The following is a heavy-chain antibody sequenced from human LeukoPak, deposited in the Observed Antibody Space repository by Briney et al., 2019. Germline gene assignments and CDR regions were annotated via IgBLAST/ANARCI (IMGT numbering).Heavy chain of an antibody. CDR1: GFTFSSYA. Sequence: QSGGSLRLSCAASGFTFSSYAMSWVRQAPGKGLEWVSAISGSGGSTYYADSVKGRFTISRDNSKNTLYLQMNSLRAEDTAVYYCARVNPMIVVVSSSYLFDYWGQGTLVTVSS. D-gene: IGHD3-22*01. CDR3: ARVNPMIVVVSSSYLFDY. J-gene: IGHJ4*02. V-gene: IGHV3-23*01. CDR2: ISGSGGST.